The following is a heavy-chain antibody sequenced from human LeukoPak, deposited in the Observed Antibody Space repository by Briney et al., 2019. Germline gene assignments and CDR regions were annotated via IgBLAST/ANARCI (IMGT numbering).Heavy chain of an antibody. J-gene: IGHJ6*03. CDR2: INPSGGST. V-gene: IGHV1-46*01. D-gene: IGHD1-26*01. CDR1: GYTFTSHY. CDR3: AREPGGSYYMDV. Sequence: GSVKVSCKASGYTFTSHYMHWVRHAPGQGLEWMGIINPSGGSTSYAQKFQGRVTMTRDMSTSTVYMELSSLSSEDTAVYYCAREPGGSYYMDVWGKGTTVTVSS.